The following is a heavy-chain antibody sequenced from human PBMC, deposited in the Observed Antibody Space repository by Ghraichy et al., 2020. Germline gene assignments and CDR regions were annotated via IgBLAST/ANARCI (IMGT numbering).Heavy chain of an antibody. CDR1: GFTVSSNY. V-gene: IGHV3-53*01. J-gene: IGHJ4*02. D-gene: IGHD2-2*01. Sequence: GGSLRLSCAASGFTVSSNYMNWVRQAPGKGLEWVSLTYSGGTTDYAHSVKSRFTISRDNSKNTLYLQMNSLRAGDTAVFYCARGGPVPANALDYWGQGTLVPFPS. CDR3: ARGGPVPANALDY. CDR2: TYSGGTT.